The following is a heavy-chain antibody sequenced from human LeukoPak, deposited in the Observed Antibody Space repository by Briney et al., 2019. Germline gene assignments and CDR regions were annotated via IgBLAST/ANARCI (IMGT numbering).Heavy chain of an antibody. CDR1: GGSISSTSNY. CDR3: ARVDGGNSDAFDI. Sequence: SETLSLTCSVSGGSISSTSNYWGWIRQPPGTGLEWIGSIYYSGSTYYNPSLKSRVTISVDTSKNQFSLKLSSVTAADTAVYYCARVDGGNSDAFDIWGQGTMVTVSS. J-gene: IGHJ3*02. V-gene: IGHV4-39*07. D-gene: IGHD4-23*01. CDR2: IYYSGST.